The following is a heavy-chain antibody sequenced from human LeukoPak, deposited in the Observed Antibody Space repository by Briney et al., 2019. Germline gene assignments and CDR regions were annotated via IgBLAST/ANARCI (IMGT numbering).Heavy chain of an antibody. CDR2: ITGSGGST. Sequence: PGGSLRLSCAASGFTFSSYAMSWVRQAPGKGLEWVSAITGSGGSTYYADSVKGRFTISRDSSKNTLYLQMNSLRADDPAGYYCAKPPRYYYDSSGYYYSDYWGQGTLVTVSS. D-gene: IGHD3-22*01. V-gene: IGHV3-23*01. CDR1: GFTFSSYA. J-gene: IGHJ4*02. CDR3: AKPPRYYYDSSGYYYSDY.